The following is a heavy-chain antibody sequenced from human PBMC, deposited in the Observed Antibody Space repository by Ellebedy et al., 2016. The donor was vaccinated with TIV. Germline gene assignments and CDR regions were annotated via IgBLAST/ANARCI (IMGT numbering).Heavy chain of an antibody. D-gene: IGHD2-21*02. CDR2: IYESGTT. J-gene: IGHJ6*02. V-gene: IGHV4-61*08. Sequence: SETLSLTCTVSGDSVSGEDYYWSWIRQFPGRGLEWLGYIYESGTTDYNPSLKSRVIMSIDASKNQFSLRLSSVTAADTAVYYCARDRIVVVTAGDFYGMDVWGQGTTVTVSS. CDR1: GDSVSGEDYY. CDR3: ARDRIVVVTAGDFYGMDV.